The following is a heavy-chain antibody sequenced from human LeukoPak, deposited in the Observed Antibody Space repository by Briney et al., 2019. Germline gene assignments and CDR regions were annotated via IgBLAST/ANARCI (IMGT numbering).Heavy chain of an antibody. D-gene: IGHD3-10*01. V-gene: IGHV4-38-2*02. CDR3: ARTYYYGSGSSYFDP. CDR2: IYHGGST. CDR1: GFSLSSGYY. Sequence: TSETLSLTCTVSGFSLSSGYYWGWIRQPPGKGLEWIGSIYHGGSTHYNPSLKSQVTISVDTSKNQFSLNLTSVTAAETAVYYCARTYYYGSGSSYFDPWGQGTLVTVSS. J-gene: IGHJ5*02.